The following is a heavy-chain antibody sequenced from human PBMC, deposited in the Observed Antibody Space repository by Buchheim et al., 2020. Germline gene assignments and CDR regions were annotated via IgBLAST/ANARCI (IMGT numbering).Heavy chain of an antibody. CDR3: AQELRPNDS. V-gene: IGHV3-23*04. CDR2: IDISGTYT. J-gene: IGHJ4*02. Sequence: LLVESGGDLVQPGGSLRLSCAASEFTFRDHAMTWVRQAPGKGLQWVSSIDISGTYTDYADSVRGRFSIPRDNSKNTWDLQMNSLRPDDTAVYYCAQELRPNDSWGPGT. CDR1: EFTFRDHA.